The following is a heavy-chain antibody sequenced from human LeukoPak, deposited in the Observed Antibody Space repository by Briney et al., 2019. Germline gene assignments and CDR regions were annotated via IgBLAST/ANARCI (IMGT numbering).Heavy chain of an antibody. Sequence: GESLKISCKGSGYSFTKYWIAWVRQMPGKGLEWMGIIYPGDSDTRYSPSFQGQVTISADKSISTAYLQWSSLKASDTAMYYCARRDYYDSSGYPFDYWGQGTLVTVSS. CDR2: IYPGDSDT. J-gene: IGHJ4*02. CDR3: ARRDYYDSSGYPFDY. D-gene: IGHD3-22*01. CDR1: GYSFTKYW. V-gene: IGHV5-51*01.